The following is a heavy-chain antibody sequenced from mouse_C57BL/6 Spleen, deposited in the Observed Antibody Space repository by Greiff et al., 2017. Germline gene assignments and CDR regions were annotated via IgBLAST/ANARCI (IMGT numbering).Heavy chain of an antibody. CDR2: IYPGDGDT. CDR1: GYAFSSYW. J-gene: IGHJ2*01. V-gene: IGHV1-80*01. D-gene: IGHD2-5*01. CDR3: ARCGYYSNYGGLDY. Sequence: QVQLKESGAELVKPGASVKISCKASGYAFSSYWMNWVKQRPGKGLEWIGQIYPGDGDTNYNGKFKGKATLTADKSSSTAYMQLSSLTSEDSAVYFCARCGYYSNYGGLDYWGQGTTLTVSS.